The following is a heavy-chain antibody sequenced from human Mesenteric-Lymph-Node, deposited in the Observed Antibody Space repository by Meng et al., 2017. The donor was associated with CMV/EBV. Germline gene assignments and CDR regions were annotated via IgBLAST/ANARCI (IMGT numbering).Heavy chain of an antibody. V-gene: IGHV4-39*07. CDR1: GGSISSSSYY. D-gene: IGHD2-2*01. Sequence: SETLSLTCTVSGGSISSSSYYWGWIRQPPGKGLEWIGSIYYSGSTYYNPSLKSRVTISVDTSKNRFSLKLSSVTAADTAVYYCARDIDYIPAAIRMFDPWGQGTLVTVSS. CDR3: ARDIDYIPAAIRMFDP. J-gene: IGHJ5*02. CDR2: IYYSGST.